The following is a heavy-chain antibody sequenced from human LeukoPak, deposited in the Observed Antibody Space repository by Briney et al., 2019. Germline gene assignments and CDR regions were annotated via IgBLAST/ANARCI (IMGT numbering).Heavy chain of an antibody. V-gene: IGHV3-23*01. CDR1: GFTFSSYA. CDR3: AKAPTVTTFRYYYYMDV. J-gene: IGHJ6*03. D-gene: IGHD4-17*01. CDR2: ISGSGGST. Sequence: GGSLRLSCAASGFTFSSYAMSWVRQAPGKGLEWVSAISGSGGSTYYADSVKGRLTISRDNSKNTLYLQMNSLRAEDTAVYYCAKAPTVTTFRYYYYMDVWGKGTTVTVSS.